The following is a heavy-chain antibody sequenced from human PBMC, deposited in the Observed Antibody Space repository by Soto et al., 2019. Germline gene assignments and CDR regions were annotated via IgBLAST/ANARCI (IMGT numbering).Heavy chain of an antibody. J-gene: IGHJ6*02. CDR2: ISAYNGNT. V-gene: IGHV1-18*04. Sequence: ASVKVSCKASGYTFTSYGISWVRQAPGQGLEWMGWISAYNGNTNYAQKLQGRVTMTTDTSTSTAYMELRSLRSDDTAMYYCARHAAEGDYYYYGMDVWGQGTTVTVSS. D-gene: IGHD6-25*01. CDR3: ARHAAEGDYYYYGMDV. CDR1: GYTFTSYG.